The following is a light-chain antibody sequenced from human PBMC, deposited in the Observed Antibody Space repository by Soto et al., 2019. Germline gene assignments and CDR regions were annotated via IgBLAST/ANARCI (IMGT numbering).Light chain of an antibody. Sequence: DIQMTQSPSMLSASVGARVTIACRASQSIRRWLAWYQQKPGKAPKLLIFDASTLESGVPSRFSGRGSETEFTLTISSLQSEDFAVYYCQQYNNWPSITFGQGTRLEIK. CDR3: QQYNNWPSIT. CDR2: DAS. V-gene: IGKV1-5*01. J-gene: IGKJ5*01. CDR1: QSIRRW.